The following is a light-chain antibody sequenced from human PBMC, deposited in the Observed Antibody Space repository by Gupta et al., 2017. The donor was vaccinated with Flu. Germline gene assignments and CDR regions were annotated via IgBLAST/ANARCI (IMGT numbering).Light chain of an antibody. V-gene: IGKV1-9*01. CDR3: QQLTSYPVT. Sequence: DIQLTQSPSSLSASVGDRVTITCRASRDISSYLAWYQQKPGKAPKLLIYTASTLQGGVPSRFSGSGSGTDFTLTISSLQPEDFATYYCQQLTSYPVTFGQGTRLEIK. CDR2: TAS. CDR1: RDISSY. J-gene: IGKJ5*01.